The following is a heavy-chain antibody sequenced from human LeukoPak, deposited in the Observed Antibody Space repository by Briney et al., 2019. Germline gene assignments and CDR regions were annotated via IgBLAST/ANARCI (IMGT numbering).Heavy chain of an antibody. CDR3: ARGLRFLEWLF. V-gene: IGHV4-59*01. CDR2: IYYSGST. J-gene: IGHJ4*02. D-gene: IGHD3-3*01. CDR1: GGSISGYY. Sequence: SETLSLTCAVSGGSISGYYWSWIRQPPGKGLEWIGYIYYSGSTNYNPSLKSRVTISVDTSKNQFSLKLSSVTAADTAVYYCARGLRFLEWLFWGQGTLVTVSS.